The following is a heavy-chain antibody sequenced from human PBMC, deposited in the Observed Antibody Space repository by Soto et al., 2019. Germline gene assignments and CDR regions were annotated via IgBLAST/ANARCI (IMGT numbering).Heavy chain of an antibody. D-gene: IGHD2-2*01. V-gene: IGHV4-31*03. CDR2: IYYSGST. J-gene: IGHJ6*02. Sequence: SETLSLTCTVSGGSISSGGYYWSWIRQHPGKGLEWIGYIYYSGSTYYNPSLKSRVTISVDTSKNQFSLKLSSVTAADTAVYYCAREPIVVVPAAETYYYYGMDVWGQGTTVTVSS. CDR3: AREPIVVVPAAETYYYYGMDV. CDR1: GGSISSGGYY.